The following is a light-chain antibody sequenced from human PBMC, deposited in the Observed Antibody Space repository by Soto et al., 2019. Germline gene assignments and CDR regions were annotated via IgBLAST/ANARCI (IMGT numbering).Light chain of an antibody. CDR2: AAS. CDR1: QDINNY. J-gene: IGKJ4*01. Sequence: DIQMTQSPSAMSSSVGDRVTITCRASQDINNYLVWFQQKPGTVPKSLIYAASSLQSGVPSRFSGSRSGTEFTLTISSLQPEDFATYYCLQHNSYPLTFGGGTKVEIK. V-gene: IGKV1-17*03. CDR3: LQHNSYPLT.